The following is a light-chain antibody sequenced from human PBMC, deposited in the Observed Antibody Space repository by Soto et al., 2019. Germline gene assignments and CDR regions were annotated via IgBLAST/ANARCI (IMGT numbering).Light chain of an antibody. Sequence: QLVLTQSPSASASLGASVKLTCTLSSGHSRYAIAWHQQQPEKGPRYLMKLDSDGSHTKGDAIPDRFSGSSSGAERYLTISSLQSEDEADYYCQTWGTGIHMVFGGGTKLTVL. J-gene: IGLJ2*01. CDR2: LDSDGSH. CDR3: QTWGTGIHMV. V-gene: IGLV4-69*01. CDR1: SGHSRYA.